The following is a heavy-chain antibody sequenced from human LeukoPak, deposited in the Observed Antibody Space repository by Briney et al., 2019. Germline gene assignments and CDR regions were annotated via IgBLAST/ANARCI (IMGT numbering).Heavy chain of an antibody. V-gene: IGHV3-48*04. J-gene: IGHJ4*02. Sequence: PGGSLRLSCAASGFTFSSYSMNWVRQAPGKGLEWVSYISSSSTIYYADSVKGRFTISRDNAKNSLYLQMNSLRAEDTAVYFCARDYYDSSGYYLGSYWGQGTLVTVSS. D-gene: IGHD3-22*01. CDR2: ISSSSTI. CDR1: GFTFSSYS. CDR3: ARDYYDSSGYYLGSY.